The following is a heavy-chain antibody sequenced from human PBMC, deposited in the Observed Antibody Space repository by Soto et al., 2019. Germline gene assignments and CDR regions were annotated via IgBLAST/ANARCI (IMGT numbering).Heavy chain of an antibody. CDR2: IIPILGIA. J-gene: IGHJ6*02. Sequence: QVQLVQSGAEVKKPGSSVKVSCKASGGTFSSYTISWVRQARGQGLEWMGRIIPILGIANYAQKFQGRVTITADKSTSTAYMELSSLRSEDTAVYYCARWGGGYNWNYYGMDVWAQGTTVTVSS. CDR1: GGTFSSYT. V-gene: IGHV1-69*02. CDR3: ARWGGGYNWNYYGMDV. D-gene: IGHD1-1*01.